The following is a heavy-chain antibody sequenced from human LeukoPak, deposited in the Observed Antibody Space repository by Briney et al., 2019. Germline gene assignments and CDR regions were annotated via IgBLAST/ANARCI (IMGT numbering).Heavy chain of an antibody. D-gene: IGHD3/OR15-3a*01. J-gene: IGHJ4*02. CDR1: GFTFSSYG. V-gene: IGHV3-33*01. Sequence: PGRSLRLSCAASGFTFSSYGMHWVRQAPGKGLEWVAVIWYDGSNKYYAGSVKGRFTISRDNSKNTLYLQMNSLRAEDTAVYYCARTPGLSETYFDYWGQGTLVTVSS. CDR2: IWYDGSNK. CDR3: ARTPGLSETYFDY.